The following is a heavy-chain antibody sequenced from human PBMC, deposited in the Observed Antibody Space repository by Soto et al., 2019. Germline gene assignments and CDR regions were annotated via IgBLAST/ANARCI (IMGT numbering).Heavy chain of an antibody. J-gene: IGHJ4*02. CDR2: IYYSGST. V-gene: IGHV4-61*08. D-gene: IGHD4-17*01. Sequence: SETLSLTCTVSGGSISSGDYYWSWIRQPPGKGLEWIGYIYYSGSTNYNPSLKSRVTISVDTSKNQFSLRLSSVTAADTAVYYCARFDYGDYARDYWGQGTLVTVSS. CDR3: ARFDYGDYARDY. CDR1: GGSISSGDYY.